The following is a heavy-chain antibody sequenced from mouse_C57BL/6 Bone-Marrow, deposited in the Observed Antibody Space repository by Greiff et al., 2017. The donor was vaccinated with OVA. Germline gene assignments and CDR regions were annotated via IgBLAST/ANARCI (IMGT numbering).Heavy chain of an antibody. Sequence: EVQLQQSGPELVKPGASVKISCKASGYTFTDYYMNWVKQSHGKSLEWIGDINPNNGGTSYNQKFKGKATLTVDKSSSTAYMELRSLTSEDSAVYYCAREEAIYYYGKDYFDYWGQGTTLTVSS. CDR1: GYTFTDYY. V-gene: IGHV1-26*01. D-gene: IGHD1-1*01. CDR2: INPNNGGT. CDR3: AREEAIYYYGKDYFDY. J-gene: IGHJ2*01.